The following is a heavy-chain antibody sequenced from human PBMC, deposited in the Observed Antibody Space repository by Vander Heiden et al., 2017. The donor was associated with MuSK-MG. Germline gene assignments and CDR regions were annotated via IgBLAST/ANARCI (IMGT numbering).Heavy chain of an antibody. CDR1: DVSFSETY. Sequence: QVQLPQRAAGLAKPSETLSPTCVVSDVSFSETYWAWLRQNPGKGLEWIGEINPRGSTNFNPSLQSRLTISMDTSQKQFSLKMTSVTAADTAMYYCARGDETCVNDKCFTGAFDYWGQGIQVTVSP. CDR2: INPRGST. D-gene: IGHD3-16*01. CDR3: ARGDETCVNDKCFTGAFDY. V-gene: IGHV4-34*02. J-gene: IGHJ4*02.